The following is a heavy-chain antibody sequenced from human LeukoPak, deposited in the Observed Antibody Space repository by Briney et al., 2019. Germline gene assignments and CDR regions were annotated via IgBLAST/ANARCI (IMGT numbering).Heavy chain of an antibody. V-gene: IGHV3-74*01. CDR3: ARGPSGGRYYVGDY. CDR2: INSDGSST. Sequence: GGSLSLCCAASGFTLSTYWMHWVRQAPGKGLVWVSRINSDGSSTSYADSVKGRFTISRDNAKNTLYLQMNSLRAEDTAVYYCARGPSGGRYYVGDYWGQGTLVTVSS. J-gene: IGHJ4*02. CDR1: GFTLSTYW. D-gene: IGHD1-26*01.